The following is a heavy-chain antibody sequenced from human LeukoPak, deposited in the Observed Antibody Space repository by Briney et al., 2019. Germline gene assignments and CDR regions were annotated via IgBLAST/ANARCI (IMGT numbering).Heavy chain of an antibody. D-gene: IGHD2-21*01. Sequence: PSETLSLTCAVSGGSISSSNRWSWVRQPPGKGLEWIGEIYHSGSTNYNPSLKSRVTISVDKSKNQFSLKLSSVTAADTAVYYCARDQGIPEGYFDYWGQGTLVTVSS. CDR3: ARDQGIPEGYFDY. V-gene: IGHV4-4*02. J-gene: IGHJ4*02. CDR1: GGSISSSNR. CDR2: IYHSGST.